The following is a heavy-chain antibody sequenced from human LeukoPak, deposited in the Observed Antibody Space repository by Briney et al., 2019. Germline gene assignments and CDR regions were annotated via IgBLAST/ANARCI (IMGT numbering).Heavy chain of an antibody. V-gene: IGHV3-30*02. CDR1: GFTFRSNA. D-gene: IGHD2-15*01. CDR3: AQERDRRGYFDY. J-gene: IGHJ4*02. CDR2: IRYDGNEK. Sequence: GGSLRLSCAASGFTFRSNAMHWVRQAPGKGLEWVTFIRYDGNEKYYADSVKGRFTVSRDNSKNTLYLQMNSLRVEDTAVYYCAQERDRRGYFDYWGQGTLVTASS.